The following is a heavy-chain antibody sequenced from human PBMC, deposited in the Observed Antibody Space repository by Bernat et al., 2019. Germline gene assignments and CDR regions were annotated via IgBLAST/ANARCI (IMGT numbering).Heavy chain of an antibody. CDR3: VEDSYAHSRSSPLDY. CDR2: IRWDGVST. J-gene: IGHJ4*02. D-gene: IGHD6-6*01. CDR1: GFTFEYYT. V-gene: IGHV3-43*01. Sequence: EVQLVESGAVVVQPGGSLRLSCAASGFTFEYYTMNWVRQAPGKGLEWVSLIRWDGVSTYYGDSVKGRFTISRDNKRNSLLLQMDSLTTEDTALYYCVEDSYAHSRSSPLDYWGQGSLVTVSS.